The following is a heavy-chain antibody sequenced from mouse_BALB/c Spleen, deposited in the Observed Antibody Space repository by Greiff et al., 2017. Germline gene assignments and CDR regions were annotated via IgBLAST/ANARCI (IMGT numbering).Heavy chain of an antibody. CDR3: TRSRYGNYRLAMDY. J-gene: IGHJ4*01. CDR1: GYSFTSYW. D-gene: IGHD2-10*02. CDR2: IYPGNSDT. V-gene: IGHV1-5*01. Sequence: VHVKQSGTVLARPGASVKMSCKASGYSFTSYWMHWVKQRPGQGLEWIGAIYPGNSDTSYNQKFKGKAKLTAVTSASTAYMELSSLTNEDSAVYYCTRSRYGNYRLAMDYWGQGTSVTVSS.